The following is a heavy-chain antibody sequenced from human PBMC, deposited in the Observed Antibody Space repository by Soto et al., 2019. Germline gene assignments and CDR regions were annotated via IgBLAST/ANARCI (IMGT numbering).Heavy chain of an antibody. D-gene: IGHD3-16*01. CDR2: IYYSGST. J-gene: IGHJ4*02. V-gene: IGHV4-31*02. CDR3: AKDRGFGELIK. Sequence: WTWIRQHPGKGLEWIGYIYYSGSTYYTPSLRRRITISVDTSKNQFSLKLSSVTAADTAVYYCAKDRGFGELIKWGQGTLVTVSS.